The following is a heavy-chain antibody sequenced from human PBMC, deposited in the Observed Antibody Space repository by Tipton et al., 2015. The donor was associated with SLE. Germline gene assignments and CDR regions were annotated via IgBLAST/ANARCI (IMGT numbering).Heavy chain of an antibody. CDR3: ARAPRYYYDSSYFDY. D-gene: IGHD3-22*01. J-gene: IGHJ4*02. CDR2: IYTSGST. CDR1: GDSISSGSYY. Sequence: TLSLTCTVSGDSISSGSYYWSWIRQPAGKGLEWIGRIYTSGSTNYNPSLKSRVTISVDTSKNQFSLKLSSVTAADTAVYYCARAPRYYYDSSYFDYWGQGTLVTVSS. V-gene: IGHV4-61*02.